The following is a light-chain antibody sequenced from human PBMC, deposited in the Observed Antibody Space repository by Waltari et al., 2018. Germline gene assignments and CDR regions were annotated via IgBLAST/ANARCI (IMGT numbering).Light chain of an antibody. J-gene: IGKJ1*01. V-gene: IGKV1-5*03. CDR3: QQYNSFSSM. Sequence: DIQMTQSPSTLSASVGERDTITCRASQSISSWLAWYQQKPGKAPNLLIYKASTLQSGVPSRFSGSGFGTEFTLTISSLQPDDFATYYCQQYNSFSSMFGQGTKVEIK. CDR1: QSISSW. CDR2: KAS.